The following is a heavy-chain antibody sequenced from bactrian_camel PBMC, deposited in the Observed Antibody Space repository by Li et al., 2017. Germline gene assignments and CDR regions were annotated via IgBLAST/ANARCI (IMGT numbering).Heavy chain of an antibody. CDR2: HIGGGLT. CDR1: GFTFSSHW. V-gene: IGHV3S1*01. D-gene: IGHD1*01. CDR3: AADRRRLIGSNLVSPREYSY. J-gene: IGHJ4*01. Sequence: HVQLVESGGGSVQTGGSLRLSCAASGFTFSSHWMYWVRQAPGKGLEWVSHIGGGLTYYADSVKGRFSISRDDAKKMVYLQMNNLKPEDTAMYYCAADRRRLIGSNLVSPREYSYWGQGTQVTVS.